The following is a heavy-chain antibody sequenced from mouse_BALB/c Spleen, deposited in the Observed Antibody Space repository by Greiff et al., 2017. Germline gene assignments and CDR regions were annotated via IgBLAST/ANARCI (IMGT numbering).Heavy chain of an antibody. D-gene: IGHD2-1*01. CDR2: INPSSGYT. CDR1: GYTFTSYT. CDR3: ATYGNYDAMDY. Sequence: VKLVESAAELARPGASVKMSCKASGYTFTSYTMHWVKQRPGQGLEWIGYINPSSGYTEYNQKFKDKTTLTADKSSSTAYMQLSSLTSEDSAVYYCATYGNYDAMDYWGQGTSVTVSS. J-gene: IGHJ4*01. V-gene: IGHV1-4*02.